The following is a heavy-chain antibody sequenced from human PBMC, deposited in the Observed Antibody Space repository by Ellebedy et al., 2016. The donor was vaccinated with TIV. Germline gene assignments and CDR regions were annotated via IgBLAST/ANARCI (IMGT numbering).Heavy chain of an antibody. CDR3: AKSGYSSDYNFDY. CDR2: IIPIFGTT. CDR1: GGTFTSYA. Sequence: AASVKVSCKASGGTFTSYAITWVRQAPGQGLEWMGGIIPIFGTTNYAQKFQDRVTITADESTSTAYMELSSLRSEDTAVYFCAKSGYSSDYNFDYWGQGTLVTVSS. D-gene: IGHD5-18*01. V-gene: IGHV1-69*13. J-gene: IGHJ4*02.